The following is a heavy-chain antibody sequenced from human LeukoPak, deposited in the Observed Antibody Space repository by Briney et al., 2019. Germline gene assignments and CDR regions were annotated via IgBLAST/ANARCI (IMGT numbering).Heavy chain of an antibody. CDR3: ARESHGYNYLDY. CDR2: ISSSSSYI. D-gene: IGHD5-24*01. J-gene: IGHJ4*02. Sequence: KPGGSLRLSCAASGFTFSSYSMNWVRQAPGKGLEWVSSISSSSSYIYYADSVKGRFTISRDNAKNSLYLQMNSLRAEDTAVYYCARESHGYNYLDYWGRGTLVTVSS. CDR1: GFTFSSYS. V-gene: IGHV3-21*01.